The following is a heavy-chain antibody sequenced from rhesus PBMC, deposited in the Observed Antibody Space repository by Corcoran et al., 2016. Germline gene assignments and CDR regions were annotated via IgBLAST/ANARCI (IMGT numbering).Heavy chain of an antibody. D-gene: IGHD2-39*02. CDR1: CGSIRGHD. V-gene: IGHV4-165*02. Sequence: QVQLQESGPGLVKPSETLSLTCTVSCGSIRGHDCTWIRPPPGRGLEGIGSVAGRGGSSHYKPSLKSRVSISTDTSKNQVSLKRTSVTAADTAVYYCAKKIPGGGVDWGQRVLVTVSS. CDR2: VAGRGGSS. J-gene: IGHJ4*01. CDR3: AKKIPGGGVD.